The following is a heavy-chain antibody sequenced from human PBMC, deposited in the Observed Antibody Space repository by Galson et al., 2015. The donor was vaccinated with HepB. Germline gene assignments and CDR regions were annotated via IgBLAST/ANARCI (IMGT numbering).Heavy chain of an antibody. J-gene: IGHJ5*02. CDR3: ARAALGWIDP. Sequence: SLRLSCAASGFTFSDYYMSWIRQAPGKGLECVSYISLNSSTIYYADSVKGRFTTSRDNAKNPLYLQMNGLRVEDTAVYYCARAALGWIDPWGQGTLVTVSS. CDR1: GFTFSDYY. D-gene: IGHD6-25*01. CDR2: ISLNSSTI. V-gene: IGHV3-11*01.